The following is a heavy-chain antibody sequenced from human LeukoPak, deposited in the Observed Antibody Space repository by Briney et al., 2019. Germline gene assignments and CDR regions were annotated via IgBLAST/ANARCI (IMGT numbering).Heavy chain of an antibody. D-gene: IGHD2-21*02. J-gene: IGHJ3*02. CDR2: IYPGDSDT. V-gene: IGHV5-51*01. Sequence: GESLKISCKGSGYSFTSYWIAWVRQMPGKGLEWMGIIYPGDSDTRYSPPFQGQVTISADKSISTAYLQWSSLKASDTAMYYCARPCGGDCYSARGGYDAFDIWGQGTMVTVS. CDR1: GYSFTSYW. CDR3: ARPCGGDCYSARGGYDAFDI.